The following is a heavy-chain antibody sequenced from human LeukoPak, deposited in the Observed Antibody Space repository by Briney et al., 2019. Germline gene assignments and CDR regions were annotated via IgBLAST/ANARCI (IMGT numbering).Heavy chain of an antibody. Sequence: PSGALSLTCTVSGGSISSGGYYWSWIRQHPGKGLEWIGYIYYSGSTYYNPSLKSRVTISVDTSKNQFSLKLSSVTAADTAVYYCARGLWFGEFRYWGQGTLVTVSS. D-gene: IGHD3-10*01. V-gene: IGHV4-31*03. CDR1: GGSISSGGYY. CDR3: ARGLWFGEFRY. CDR2: IYYSGST. J-gene: IGHJ4*02.